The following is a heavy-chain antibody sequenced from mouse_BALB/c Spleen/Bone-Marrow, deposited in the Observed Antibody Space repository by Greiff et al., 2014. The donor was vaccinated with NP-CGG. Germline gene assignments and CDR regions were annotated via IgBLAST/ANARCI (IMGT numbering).Heavy chain of an antibody. CDR3: ARAYNGLYAMDF. CDR2: MGAGRSI. Sequence: VKLQESGPGLVAPSQSLSITCTVSGFSLTNSGVFWIRQPPGKGLEWLGGMGAGRSINYNSALMSRLSINKDNSKSQVFLKMNSLQTDDTSMYYCARAYNGLYAMDFWGQGTSVTVSS. D-gene: IGHD1-2*01. CDR1: GFSLTNSG. V-gene: IGHV2-9*02. J-gene: IGHJ4*01.